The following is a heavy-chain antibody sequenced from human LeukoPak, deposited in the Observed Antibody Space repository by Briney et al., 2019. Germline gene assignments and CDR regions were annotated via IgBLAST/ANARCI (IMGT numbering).Heavy chain of an antibody. J-gene: IGHJ4*02. CDR3: ARGTRDAAILVY. Sequence: SETLSLTCAVYGGSFSGYYWSWIRQPPGKGLEWIGEINHSGSTNYNPSLKSRVTISVDTSKNQFSLKLSSVTAADTAVYYCARGTRDAAILVYWGQGTLVTVSS. CDR1: GGSFSGYY. V-gene: IGHV4-34*01. CDR2: INHSGST. D-gene: IGHD2-2*02.